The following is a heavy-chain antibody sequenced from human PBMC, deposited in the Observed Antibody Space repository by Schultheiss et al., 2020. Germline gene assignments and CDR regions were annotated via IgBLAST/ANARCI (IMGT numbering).Heavy chain of an antibody. CDR2: ISGSGGST. V-gene: IGHV3-23*01. CDR3: ARAPPGIAVAGTDY. Sequence: LSLTCAVSGGSISSSNWWSWVRQPPGKGLEWVSAISGSGGSTYYADSVKGRFTISRDNSKNTLYLQMNSLRAEDTAVYYCARAPPGIAVAGTDYWGQGTLV. J-gene: IGHJ4*02. CDR1: GGSISSSN. D-gene: IGHD6-19*01.